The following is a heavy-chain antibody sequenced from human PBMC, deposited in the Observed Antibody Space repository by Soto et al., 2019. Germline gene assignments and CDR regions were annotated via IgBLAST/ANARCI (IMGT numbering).Heavy chain of an antibody. CDR3: GSDATMRPFDY. J-gene: IGHJ4*02. CDR1: GFTFSSYW. Sequence: PGGSLRLSCAASGFTFSSYWMSWVRQAPGKGLEWVANIKQDGSEKYYVDSVKGRFTISRDNAKNSLYLQMNSLRAEYTAVYYCGSDATMRPFDYWGQGTQVPVSS. CDR2: IKQDGSEK. D-gene: IGHD2-2*01. V-gene: IGHV3-7*05.